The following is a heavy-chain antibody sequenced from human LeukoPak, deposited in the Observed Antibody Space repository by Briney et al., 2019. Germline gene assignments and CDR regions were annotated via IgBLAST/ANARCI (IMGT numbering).Heavy chain of an antibody. J-gene: IGHJ6*03. CDR2: ISGSGGST. V-gene: IGHV3-23*01. CDR3: AKVGSAGAYYYYYMDV. D-gene: IGHD4/OR15-4a*01. CDR1: GFTFSSYA. Sequence: PGGSLRLSCAASGFTFSSYAMSWVRQAPGKGLEWVSAISGSGGSTYYAGSVKGRLTISRDNSKNTLYLQMNSLRAEDTAVYYCAKVGSAGAYYYYYMDVWGKGTTVTVSS.